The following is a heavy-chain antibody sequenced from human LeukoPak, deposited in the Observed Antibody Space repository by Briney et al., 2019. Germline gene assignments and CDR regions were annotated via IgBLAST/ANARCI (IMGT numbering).Heavy chain of an antibody. J-gene: IGHJ4*02. CDR2: INHSGST. CDR1: GGSFSGYY. CDR3: ARSGYSYGIDY. D-gene: IGHD5-18*01. Sequence: SETLSLTCAAYGGSFSGYYWSWIRQPPGKGLEWIGEINHSGSTNYNPSLKSRVTISVDTSKNQFSLKLSSVTAADTAVYYCARSGYSYGIDYWGQGTLVTVSS. V-gene: IGHV4-34*01.